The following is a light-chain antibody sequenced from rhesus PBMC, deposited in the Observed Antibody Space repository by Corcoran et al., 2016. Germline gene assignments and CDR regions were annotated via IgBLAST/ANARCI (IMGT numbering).Light chain of an antibody. CDR3: QQHISYPWT. V-gene: IGKV1-25*01. Sequence: DIQMTQSPSSLSASVGDTVTITCQASQGIRKYLAWYQQKPGKAPKLLIYDESTLPSGVPSRFSGSGAGTEFTLTISSLQPEDFATYYCQQHISYPWTFGQGTKVEIK. CDR2: DES. J-gene: IGKJ1*01. CDR1: QGIRKY.